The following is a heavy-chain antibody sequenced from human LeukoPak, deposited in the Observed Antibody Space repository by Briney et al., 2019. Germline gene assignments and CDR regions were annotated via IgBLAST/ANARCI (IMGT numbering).Heavy chain of an antibody. CDR3: VRGGIVGTTARIPLFDY. CDR2: IYYSGST. D-gene: IGHD1-26*01. CDR1: GGSISSYY. Sequence: PSETLSLTCTVSGGSISSYYWSWVRQPPGKGLEWIGYIYYSGSTNYNPSLKSRVTMSVDTSKNQFSLKLSSVTAADTAVYYCVRGGIVGTTARIPLFDYWGQGALVTVSS. J-gene: IGHJ4*02. V-gene: IGHV4-59*01.